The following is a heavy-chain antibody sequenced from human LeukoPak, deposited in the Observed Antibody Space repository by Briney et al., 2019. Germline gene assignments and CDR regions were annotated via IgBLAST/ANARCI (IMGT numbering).Heavy chain of an antibody. CDR3: ARGLVGYCTNGVCYNPYNWFDP. J-gene: IGHJ5*02. D-gene: IGHD2-8*01. CDR1: GYTFTSYD. V-gene: IGHV1-8*03. Sequence: GASVKVSCKASGYTFTSYDINWVRQATGQGLEWMGWMNPNSGNTGYAQKFQRRVTITRNTSISTAYMELSSLRSEDTAVYYCARGLVGYCTNGVCYNPYNWFDPWGQGTLVTVSS. CDR2: MNPNSGNT.